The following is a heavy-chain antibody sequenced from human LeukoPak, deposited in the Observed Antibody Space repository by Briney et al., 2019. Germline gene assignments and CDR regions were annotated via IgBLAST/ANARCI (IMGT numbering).Heavy chain of an antibody. V-gene: IGHV1-18*01. J-gene: IGHJ6*03. CDR1: GYTFTSYG. Sequence: ASVKVSCKASGYTFTSYGISWVRQAPGQGREWMGWTSAYNGNTNYAQKLQGRVTMTTDTSTSTAYMELRSLRSDDTAVYYCARGLEGTTNSRYYYYYYYMDVWGKGTTVTVSS. CDR3: ARGLEGTTNSRYYYYYYYMDV. D-gene: IGHD1-7*01. CDR2: TSAYNGNT.